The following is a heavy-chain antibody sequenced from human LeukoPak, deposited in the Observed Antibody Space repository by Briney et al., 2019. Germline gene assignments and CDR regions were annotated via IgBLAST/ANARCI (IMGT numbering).Heavy chain of an antibody. CDR1: GGSISSYY. V-gene: IGHV4-59*01. D-gene: IGHD6-19*01. Sequence: SETLSLTCTVSGGSISSYYWSWIRQPPGKGLEWIGYIYYSGSTNYNPSLKSRVTISVDTSKNQFSLKLSSVTAADTAVYYCARDLFQQWLVNRDDAFDIWGQGTMVTVSS. CDR3: ARDLFQQWLVNRDDAFDI. J-gene: IGHJ3*02. CDR2: IYYSGST.